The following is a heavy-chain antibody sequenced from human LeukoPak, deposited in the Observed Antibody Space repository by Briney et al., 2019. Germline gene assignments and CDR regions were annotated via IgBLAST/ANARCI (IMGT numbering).Heavy chain of an antibody. J-gene: IGHJ4*02. D-gene: IGHD5-24*01. CDR3: ATRSDGYSQFDF. CDR1: GSNFTSYW. V-gene: IGHV5-51*01. Sequence: GASLKISCKASGSNFTSYWIGWVRQMPGKGLEWMGIIYPGDSDTRYSPSFQGQVTISADKSVSTAYLQWSSLKASDSAIYYCATRSDGYSQFDFWGQGTLVTVSS. CDR2: IYPGDSDT.